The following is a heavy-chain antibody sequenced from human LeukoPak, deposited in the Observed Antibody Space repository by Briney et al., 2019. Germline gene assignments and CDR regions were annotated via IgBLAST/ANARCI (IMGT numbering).Heavy chain of an antibody. Sequence: SETLSLTCTVSGGSISSSSYYWGWIRQPPGKGLEWIGSIYYSGSTYYNPSLKSRVTISVGTSKNQFSLKLSSVTAADTAVYYCTRHSDSSGYSTYYYYYGMDVWGQGTTVTVSS. CDR3: TRHSDSSGYSTYYYYYGMDV. CDR1: GGSISSSSYY. J-gene: IGHJ6*02. V-gene: IGHV4-39*01. CDR2: IYYSGST. D-gene: IGHD3-22*01.